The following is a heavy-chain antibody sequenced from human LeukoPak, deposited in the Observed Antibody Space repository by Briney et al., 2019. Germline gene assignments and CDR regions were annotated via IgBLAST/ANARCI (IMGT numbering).Heavy chain of an antibody. V-gene: IGHV1-2*02. J-gene: IGHJ4*02. CDR3: ARPIWSGYPSLGY. CDR1: GYTFTGYY. CDR2: IDPNSGGT. D-gene: IGHD3-3*01. Sequence: GASVKVSCKASGYTFTGYYMHWVRQAPGQGLEWMGWIDPNSGGTNYAQKFQGRVTMTRDTSISTAYMELSRLRSDDTAVYYCARPIWSGYPSLGYWGQGTLVTVSS.